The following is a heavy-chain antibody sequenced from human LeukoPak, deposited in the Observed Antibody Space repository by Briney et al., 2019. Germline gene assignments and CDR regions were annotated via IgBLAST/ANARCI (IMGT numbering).Heavy chain of an antibody. CDR3: VRLLPLPSSTWNGESVRLDS. D-gene: IGHD6-13*01. Sequence: PSETLSLTCIFSGDSISSYFWSWLRQPPGKGLEWIGYIYYSGSTNYNPSLKSRVSMSVDTSQNQFSLKLSSVTAADTAVYYCVRLLPLPSSTWNGESVRLDSWGQGILVTVSS. J-gene: IGHJ4*02. CDR1: GDSISSYF. CDR2: IYYSGST. V-gene: IGHV4-59*01.